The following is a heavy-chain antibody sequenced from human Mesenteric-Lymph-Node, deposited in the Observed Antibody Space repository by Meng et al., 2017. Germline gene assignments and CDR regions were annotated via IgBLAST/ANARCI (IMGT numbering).Heavy chain of an antibody. V-gene: IGHV4-61*02. D-gene: IGHD6-19*01. CDR2: IYTSGST. CDR1: GGSISSGSYY. Sequence: SETLSLTCTVSGGSISSGSYYWSWIRQPAGKGLEWIGRIYTSGSTNYNPSLKSRVTISVDTSKNQFSLRLTSVTAADTAVYYCASDPAGYSSGWYYFDYWGQGTLVTVSS. CDR3: ASDPAGYSSGWYYFDY. J-gene: IGHJ4*02.